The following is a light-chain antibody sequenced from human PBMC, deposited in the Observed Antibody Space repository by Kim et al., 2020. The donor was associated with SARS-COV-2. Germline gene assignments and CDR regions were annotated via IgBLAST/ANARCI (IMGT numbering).Light chain of an antibody. V-gene: IGLV3-1*01. CDR3: QAWDSSWV. J-gene: IGLJ3*02. Sequence: SYELTQPPSVSVSPGQTASITCSGDKLGDKYACWYQQKPGQSPVLLIYQDSKRPSGIPERFSGSNSGNTATLTISGTQAMDEADYYCQAWDSSWVFGGGT. CDR1: KLGDKY. CDR2: QDS.